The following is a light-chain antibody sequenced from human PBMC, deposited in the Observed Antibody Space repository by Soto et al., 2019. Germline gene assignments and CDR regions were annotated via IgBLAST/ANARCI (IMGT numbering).Light chain of an antibody. J-gene: IGKJ5*01. Sequence: IVVSQSASTLSVSPGERATLSCRASQSVSSNLAWYQQKPGQAPRLLIYGASTRATGIPARFSGSGSGTEFTLTISSLQSEDFAVYYCQQYNNWPITFGQGTRLEI. V-gene: IGKV3-15*01. CDR3: QQYNNWPIT. CDR1: QSVSSN. CDR2: GAS.